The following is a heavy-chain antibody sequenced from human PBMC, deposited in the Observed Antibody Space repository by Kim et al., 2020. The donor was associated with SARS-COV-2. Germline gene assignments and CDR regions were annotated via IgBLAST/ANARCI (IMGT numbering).Heavy chain of an antibody. Sequence: GGSLRLSCEASGFTVSNNYMNWIRQAPGKGLEWVSIIYLDGVTFYADSVKGRFTISTDKSRNTLYLQMNSLRVEDTALYYCATSRDANNAEEWGQGTLVTVSS. CDR3: ATSRDANNAEE. V-gene: IGHV3-53*01. J-gene: IGHJ4*02. CDR2: IYLDGVT. D-gene: IGHD1-20*01. CDR1: GFTVSNNY.